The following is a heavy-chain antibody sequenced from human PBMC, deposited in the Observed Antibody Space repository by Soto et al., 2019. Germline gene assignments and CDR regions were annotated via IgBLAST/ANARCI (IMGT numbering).Heavy chain of an antibody. D-gene: IGHD2-8*01. Sequence: ASVKVSCKASGYSLTSYYMHWVRQAPGQGLEWMGWISGYNGDTKYAQKFQGRVTMTIDTSTTTTYMELRSLTSDDTAVYYCAKNGQPPYYYYGMDVWGQGTTVTVSS. V-gene: IGHV1-18*04. CDR1: GYSLTSYY. CDR3: AKNGQPPYYYYGMDV. J-gene: IGHJ6*02. CDR2: ISGYNGDT.